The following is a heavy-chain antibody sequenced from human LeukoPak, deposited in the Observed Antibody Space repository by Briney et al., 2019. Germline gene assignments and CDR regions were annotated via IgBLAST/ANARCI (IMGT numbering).Heavy chain of an antibody. J-gene: IGHJ4*02. V-gene: IGHV4-34*01. CDR2: INHSGST. CDR1: GGSFSGYY. D-gene: IGHD4-17*01. Sequence: SETLSLTCAVCGGSFSGYYWSWIRQPPGKGLEWIGEINHSGSTNYNTSLKSRVTISVDTSKNQFSLKLSSVTAADTAVYYCARGRSWYGDSYFDYWGQGTLVTVSS. CDR3: ARGRSWYGDSYFDY.